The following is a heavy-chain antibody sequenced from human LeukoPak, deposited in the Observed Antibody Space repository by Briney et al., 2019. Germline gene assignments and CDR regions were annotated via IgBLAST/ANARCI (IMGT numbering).Heavy chain of an antibody. V-gene: IGHV3-23*01. CDR2: ISGNGGRT. J-gene: IGHJ4*02. D-gene: IGHD6-19*01. CDR1: GFTFSILD. Sequence: GGSLRLSCAASGFTFSILDMSWVRQAPGKGLEWVSAISGNGGRTYYADSVKGRFTISRDNSKNTLYLQMNSLRAEDTAVYYCAKSRDSSGGFGGFDYWGQGTLVTVSS. CDR3: AKSRDSSGGFGGFDY.